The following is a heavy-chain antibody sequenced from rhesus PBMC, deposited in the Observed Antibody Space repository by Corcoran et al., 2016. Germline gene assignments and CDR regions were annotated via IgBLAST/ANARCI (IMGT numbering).Heavy chain of an antibody. CDR3: ARLGYGNYLGLDS. J-gene: IGHJ6*01. D-gene: IGHD4-35*01. CDR1: GFTFSGYE. CDR2: IGGDSSYT. Sequence: EVQLAESGGGLVQPGGSLRLSCAASGFTFSGYELHWVRQAPGKGLESVSVIGGDSSYTHYADSVKGRFTISRDNAKNSLSLQMNSLRAEDTAVYYCARLGYGNYLGLDSWGQGVVVTVSS. V-gene: IGHV3-115*02.